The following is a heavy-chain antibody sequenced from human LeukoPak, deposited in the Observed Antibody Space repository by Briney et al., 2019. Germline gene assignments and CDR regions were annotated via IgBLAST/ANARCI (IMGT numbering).Heavy chain of an antibody. J-gene: IGHJ3*02. V-gene: IGHV4-39*01. CDR3: ARPLSGSSSWHGDAFDI. D-gene: IGHD6-13*01. CDR2: IYYSGST. Sequence: PSETLSLTCTVSGGSISSSTYYWGWIRQPPGKGLEWIGSIYYSGSTYYNASLKSRVTISADTSKNQFSLKLSSVTAADTAVYYCARPLSGSSSWHGDAFDIWGQGPMVTVSS. CDR1: GGSISSSTYY.